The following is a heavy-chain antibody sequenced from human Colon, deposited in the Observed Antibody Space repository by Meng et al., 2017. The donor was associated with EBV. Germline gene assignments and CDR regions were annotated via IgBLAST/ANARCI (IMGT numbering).Heavy chain of an antibody. J-gene: IGHJ4*02. CDR2: IHHSGGA. Sequence: QGQLQESGPGLVEPSQTLSLTCTVSGGSMSSGNYYWSWIRRPPGKGLEWIGYIHHSGGAYYNPSLKSRVSISVDTSKNQFSLNLNSMTAADTAVYYCASFDHIPRRNYFDYWGQGTLVTVSS. V-gene: IGHV4-30-4*01. CDR3: ASFDHIPRRNYFDY. D-gene: IGHD2-21*01. CDR1: GGSMSSGNYY.